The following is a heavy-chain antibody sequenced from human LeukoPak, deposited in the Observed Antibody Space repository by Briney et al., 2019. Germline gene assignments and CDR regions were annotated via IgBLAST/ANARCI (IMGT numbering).Heavy chain of an antibody. J-gene: IGHJ4*02. CDR3: ARDDDADWNVDY. CDR2: IIPILGIA. V-gene: IGHV1-69*04. D-gene: IGHD1-1*01. Sequence: SVKFSCKASGGTFSSYAISWVQQAPGQGLEWMGRIIPILGIANYAQKFQGRVTITADKSTSTAYMELSSLRSEDTAVYYCARDDDADWNVDYWGQGTLVTVSS. CDR1: GGTFSSYA.